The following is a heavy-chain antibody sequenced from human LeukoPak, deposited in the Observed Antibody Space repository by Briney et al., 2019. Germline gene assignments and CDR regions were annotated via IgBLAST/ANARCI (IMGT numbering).Heavy chain of an antibody. Sequence: KTSETLSLTCTVSGGSVSSGSYYWSWIRQPPGKGLEWIGYIYHSGSTNYNPSLKSRVTISVDTSKNQFSLKLSSVTAADTAVYYCARELKAYYYGMDVWGQGTTVTVSS. CDR1: GGSVSSGSYY. J-gene: IGHJ6*02. V-gene: IGHV4-61*01. CDR3: ARELKAYYYGMDV. CDR2: IYHSGST.